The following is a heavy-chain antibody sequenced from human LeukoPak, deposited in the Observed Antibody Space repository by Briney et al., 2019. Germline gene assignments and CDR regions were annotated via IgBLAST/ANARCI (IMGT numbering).Heavy chain of an antibody. CDR1: GGSISSGDYY. D-gene: IGHD2-2*01. V-gene: IGHV4-30-4*01. CDR3: ARALPEDGYCSSTSCQKYFDY. J-gene: IGHJ4*02. CDR2: IYYSGST. Sequence: SETLSLTCTVSGGSISSGDYYWRWLRQPPGTGLEWIGYIYYSGSTYYNPSLKSRVTISVDTSKNQFSLKLSSVTAADTAVYYCARALPEDGYCSSTSCQKYFDYWGQGTLVTVSS.